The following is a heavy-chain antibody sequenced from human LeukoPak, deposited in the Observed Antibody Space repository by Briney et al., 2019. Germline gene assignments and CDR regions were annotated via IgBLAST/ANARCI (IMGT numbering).Heavy chain of an antibody. CDR2: ISAYNGNT. CDR1: GYTFTSYG. Sequence: GASVKVSCKASGYTFTSYGISWVRQAPGQGLEWMGWISAYNGNTNYAQKLQGRVTMTTDTSTSTAYMELRSLRSDDTAVYYCARGIGLLPGLYYCYYYMDVWGKGTTVTVSS. D-gene: IGHD2-15*01. CDR3: ARGIGLLPGLYYCYYYMDV. J-gene: IGHJ6*03. V-gene: IGHV1-18*01.